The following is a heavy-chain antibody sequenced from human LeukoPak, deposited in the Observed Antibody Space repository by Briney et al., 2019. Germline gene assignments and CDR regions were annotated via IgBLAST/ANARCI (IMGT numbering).Heavy chain of an antibody. Sequence: SETLSLTCAVSGGSISSGGYSWRWIRQPPGKGLEWIVYIYHFGTTYYNPSLKSRVTISLDRSNNHFSLKLSSVTAADTAVYYCARDDIKGIAVANYFDYWGQGTLVTVSS. CDR1: GGSISSGGYS. V-gene: IGHV4-30-2*01. D-gene: IGHD6-19*01. CDR2: IYHFGTT. J-gene: IGHJ4*02. CDR3: ARDDIKGIAVANYFDY.